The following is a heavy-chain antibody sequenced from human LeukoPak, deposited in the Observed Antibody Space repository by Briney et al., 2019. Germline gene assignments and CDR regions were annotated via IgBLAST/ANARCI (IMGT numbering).Heavy chain of an antibody. CDR2: INHSGST. CDR1: GGSFSGYY. CDR3: ARGGSSGPRTEVVFFDY. V-gene: IGHV4-34*01. D-gene: IGHD6-19*01. Sequence: SETLSLTCAVYGGSFSGYYWSWIRQPPGKGLEWIGEINHSGSTNYSPSLKSRVTISVDTSKNQFSLKLSSVTAADTAVYYCARGGSSGPRTEVVFFDYWGQGTLVTVSS. J-gene: IGHJ4*02.